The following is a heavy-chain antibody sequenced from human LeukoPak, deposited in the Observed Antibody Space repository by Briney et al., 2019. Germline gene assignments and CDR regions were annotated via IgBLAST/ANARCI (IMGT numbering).Heavy chain of an antibody. V-gene: IGHV4-61*02. CDR1: GGSISSGSYY. D-gene: IGHD1-20*01. CDR3: ARSSYNWNYLYYMDV. Sequence: SQTLSLTCTVSGGSISSGSYYWSWIRQPAGKGLEWIGRIYTSGSTNYNPSLKSRVTISVDTSKNQFSLKLSSVTAADTAVYYCARSSYNWNYLYYMDVWGKGTTVTVS. J-gene: IGHJ6*03. CDR2: IYTSGST.